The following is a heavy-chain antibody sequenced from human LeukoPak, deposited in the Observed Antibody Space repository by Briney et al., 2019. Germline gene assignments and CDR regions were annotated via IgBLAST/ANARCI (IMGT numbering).Heavy chain of an antibody. D-gene: IGHD1-14*01. CDR1: GFTFDDYA. V-gene: IGHV3-9*01. J-gene: IGHJ4*02. CDR3: ARDRDTGGYFDF. Sequence: GRSLRLSCAASGFTFDDYAMHWVRKAPGKGLEWVSGISWNSGNIGYADSVKGRFTISRDNAKNSLYLQMNSLRAEDTAVYYCARDRDTGGYFDFWGQGTLVTVSS. CDR2: ISWNSGNI.